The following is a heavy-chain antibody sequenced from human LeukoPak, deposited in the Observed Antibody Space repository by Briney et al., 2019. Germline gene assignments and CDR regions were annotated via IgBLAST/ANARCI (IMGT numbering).Heavy chain of an antibody. CDR3: ARAVAGKPYFFDY. V-gene: IGHV4-38-2*01. D-gene: IGHD2/OR15-2a*01. CDR2: MFHSGST. J-gene: IGHJ4*02. CDR1: GYFISSGYY. Sequence: SETLSLTCAVSGYFISSGYYWGWIRQPPGKGLEWIGSMFHSGSTYYHPSLRSRVTISIDTSKNQFSLRLSSVTAADTAVYYCARAVAGKPYFFDYWGQGTLATVSS.